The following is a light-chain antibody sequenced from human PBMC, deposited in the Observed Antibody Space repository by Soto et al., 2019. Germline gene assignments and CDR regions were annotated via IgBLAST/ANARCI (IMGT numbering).Light chain of an antibody. J-gene: IGLJ1*01. CDR2: GNS. CDR1: SSNIGAGYD. CDR3: QSYDSSLSGV. V-gene: IGLV1-40*01. Sequence: QSVLTQPPSVSGAPGQRVTISCTGSSSNIGAGYDVHWYQQLPGTAPKLLIYGNSNRPSGVPDRFSGSKSGTSASLAITGLQAEDEADYYCQSYDSSLSGVFGTWTKVTVL.